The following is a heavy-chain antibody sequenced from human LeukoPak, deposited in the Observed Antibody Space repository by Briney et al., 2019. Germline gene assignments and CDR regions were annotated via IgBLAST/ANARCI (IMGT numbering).Heavy chain of an antibody. D-gene: IGHD2-2*01. CDR2: IYISGST. CDR1: GGSISSYY. J-gene: IGHJ5*02. CDR3: ARAGCSSTSCYWNWFDP. Sequence: PSETLSLTCTVSGGSISSYYWSWIRQPAGKGLEWIGRIYISGSTNYNPSLKSRVTMSVDTSKNQFSLKLSSVTAADTAVYYCARAGCSSTSCYWNWFDPWGQGTLVTVSS. V-gene: IGHV4-4*07.